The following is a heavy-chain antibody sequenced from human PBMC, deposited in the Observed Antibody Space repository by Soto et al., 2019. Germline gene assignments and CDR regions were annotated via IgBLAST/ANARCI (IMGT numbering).Heavy chain of an antibody. D-gene: IGHD3-9*01. CDR2: IYYSGST. J-gene: IGHJ2*01. CDR1: GGSISSGGYY. CDR3: ARDPVRYYDILTGYERNWYFDL. V-gene: IGHV4-31*03. Sequence: QVQLQESGPGLVKPSQTLSLTCTVSGGSISSGGYYWSWIRQHPGKGLEWIGYIYYSGSTYYNPSLKSRVTISVDTSKNQCSLKLSSVTAADTAVYYCARDPVRYYDILTGYERNWYFDLWGRGTLVTVSS.